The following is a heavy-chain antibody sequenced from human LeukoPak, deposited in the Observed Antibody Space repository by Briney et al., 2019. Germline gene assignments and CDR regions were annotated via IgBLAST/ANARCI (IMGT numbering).Heavy chain of an antibody. CDR2: IIPILGIA. CDR1: GGTFSSYT. CDR3: ARAPLPPYYYDSSGYYYFDY. V-gene: IGHV1-69*16. J-gene: IGHJ4*02. D-gene: IGHD3-22*01. Sequence: SVKVSCKASGGTFSSYTISWVRQAPGHGLEWMGRIIPILGIANYAQKFQGRVTITTDESTSTAYMELSSLRSEDTAVYYCARAPLPPYYYDSSGYYYFDYWGQGTLVTVSS.